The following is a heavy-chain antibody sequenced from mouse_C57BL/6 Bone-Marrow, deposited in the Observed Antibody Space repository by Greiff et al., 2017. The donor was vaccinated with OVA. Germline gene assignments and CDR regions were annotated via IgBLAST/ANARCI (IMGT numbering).Heavy chain of an antibody. J-gene: IGHJ2*01. D-gene: IGHD3-3*01. CDR3: ARQWGDVGY. Sequence: EVKLMESGGDLVKPGGSLKLSCAASGFTFSSYGMSWVRQTPDKRLEWVATISSGGSYTYYPDSVKGRFTISRDNAKNTLYLQMSSLKSEDTAMYYCARQWGDVGYWGQGTTLTVSS. CDR2: ISSGGSYT. V-gene: IGHV5-6*01. CDR1: GFTFSSYG.